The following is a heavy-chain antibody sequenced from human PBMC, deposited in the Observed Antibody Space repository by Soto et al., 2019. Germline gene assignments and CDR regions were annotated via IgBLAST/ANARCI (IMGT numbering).Heavy chain of an antibody. CDR2: IYPGDSDT. CDR1: GYSFTSYW. V-gene: IGHV5-51*01. CDR3: ARLCPLIIPPRPGCMHV. D-gene: IGHD2-21*01. Sequence: LGESLKISCKGSGYSFTSYWIGWVRQMPGKGLEWMGIIYPGDSDTRYSPSFQGQVTISADKSISTAYLQWSSLKASDTAMYYCARLCPLIIPPRPGCMHVCGQAITVSLSS. J-gene: IGHJ6*02.